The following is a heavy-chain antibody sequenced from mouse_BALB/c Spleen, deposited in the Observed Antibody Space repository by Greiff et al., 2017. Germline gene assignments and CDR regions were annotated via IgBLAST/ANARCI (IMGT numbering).Heavy chain of an antibody. Sequence: ESGPGLVKPSQSLSLTCSVTGYSITSGYSWNWIRQFPGNKLEWMGYISYDGSNNYNPSLKNRISITRDTSKNQFFLKLNSVTTEDTATYYCARYYYGTPDYFDYWGQGTTLTVSS. CDR3: ARYYYGTPDYFDY. D-gene: IGHD1-1*01. CDR2: ISYDGSN. J-gene: IGHJ2*01. CDR1: GYSITSGYS. V-gene: IGHV3-6*02.